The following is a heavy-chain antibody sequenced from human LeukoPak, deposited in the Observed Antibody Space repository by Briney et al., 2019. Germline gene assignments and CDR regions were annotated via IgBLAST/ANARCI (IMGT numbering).Heavy chain of an antibody. CDR1: GYTLTAYY. CDR2: INPNSGGT. CDR3: ARVSTYSLSDTL. V-gene: IGHV1-2*02. Sequence: ASVKVSCKASGYTLTAYYMHLVRQAPGQGLEWMGWINPNSGGTNYAQKFQGRVTMTRDTSIGTAYMDLSRLRSDDTAVYYCARVSTYSLSDTLWGQGTLVTVSS. J-gene: IGHJ4*02. D-gene: IGHD6-13*01.